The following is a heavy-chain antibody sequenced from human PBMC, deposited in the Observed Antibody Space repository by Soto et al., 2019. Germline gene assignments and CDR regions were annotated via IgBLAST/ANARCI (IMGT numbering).Heavy chain of an antibody. Sequence: SDTLFHIYYIFGWAFSCYYWIWIRQPPGTGLEWIGEINHSGSTNYNPSLKSRVTISVDTSKNQFSLKLTSVTAADTAVYYCARDKITGLFDYWGQG. J-gene: IGHJ4*02. CDR3: ARDKITGLFDY. CDR2: INHSGST. V-gene: IGHV4-34*01. CDR1: GWAFSCYY. D-gene: IGHD2-8*02.